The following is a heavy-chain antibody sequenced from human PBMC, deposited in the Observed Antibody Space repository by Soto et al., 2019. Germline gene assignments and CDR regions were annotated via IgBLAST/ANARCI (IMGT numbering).Heavy chain of an antibody. CDR3: AKVLDQGRDFEWYPGMDV. Sequence: QVQLVESGGGVVQPGRSLRLSCAASGFTFSTYGMHWVRQAPGKGLEWLAVISYDGSSKYYADSVKGRFTISRDNSKNTLDLQRNSLRAEDTAVYYCAKVLDQGRDFEWYPGMDVWGQGTTVTVSS. CDR1: GFTFSTYG. V-gene: IGHV3-30*18. J-gene: IGHJ6*02. CDR2: ISYDGSSK. D-gene: IGHD3-9*01.